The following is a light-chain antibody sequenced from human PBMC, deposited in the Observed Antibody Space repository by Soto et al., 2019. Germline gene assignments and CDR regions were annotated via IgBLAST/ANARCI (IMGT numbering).Light chain of an antibody. CDR2: AAS. V-gene: IGKV1-39*01. J-gene: IGKJ4*01. CDR1: QSISNY. CDR3: QQSYSTPPT. Sequence: DIQMTQSPSSLSASVGDRVTITCRASQSISNYLNWYQQKPGQAPTLLIYAASSLQSGVPSRFSGSGSGTDFTLTICRLQPEDFASYYCQQSYSTPPTFGGGTRVEIK.